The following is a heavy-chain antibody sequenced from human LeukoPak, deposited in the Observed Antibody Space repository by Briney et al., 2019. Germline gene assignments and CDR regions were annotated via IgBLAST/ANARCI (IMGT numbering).Heavy chain of an antibody. CDR2: IIPIFGTA. D-gene: IGHD2-2*01. CDR3: ARFSTHCSSTSCYPP. Sequence: SVKVSCKASGGTFSSYAISWVRQAPGQGLKWMGGIIPIFGTANYAQKFQGRVTITADESTSTAYMELSSLRSEDTAVYYCARFSTHCSSTSCYPPWGQGTLVTVSS. J-gene: IGHJ5*02. V-gene: IGHV1-69*13. CDR1: GGTFSSYA.